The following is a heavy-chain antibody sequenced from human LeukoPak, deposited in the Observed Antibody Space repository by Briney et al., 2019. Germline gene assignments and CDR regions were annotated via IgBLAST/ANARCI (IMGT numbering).Heavy chain of an antibody. J-gene: IGHJ4*02. CDR1: GFTFSNYW. CDR2: INSDESST. V-gene: IGHV3-74*01. CDR3: TRGIDLPFY. D-gene: IGHD3-9*01. Sequence: GGSLRLSCAASGFTFSNYWMHWVRQAPGKGLVWVSRINSDESSTVYADSVKGRFTISRDNSYNSLYLQMNSLRAEDTAVYYCTRGIDLPFYWGQGTLVTVSS.